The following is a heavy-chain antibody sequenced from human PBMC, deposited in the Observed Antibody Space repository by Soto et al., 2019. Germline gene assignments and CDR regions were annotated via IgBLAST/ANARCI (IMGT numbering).Heavy chain of an antibody. CDR3: AGSSGYGLGEIDY. CDR1: GGSISSGGYY. D-gene: IGHD5-12*01. V-gene: IGHV4-61*08. J-gene: IGHJ4*02. Sequence: SETLSLTCTVSGGSISSGGYYWSWIRQPPGKGLEWIGYIYYIGSTNHNPSLKSRVAISVDTSKNQFSLKLSSVTAADTAVYYCAGSSGYGLGEIDYWGQGTQVTVSS. CDR2: IYYIGST.